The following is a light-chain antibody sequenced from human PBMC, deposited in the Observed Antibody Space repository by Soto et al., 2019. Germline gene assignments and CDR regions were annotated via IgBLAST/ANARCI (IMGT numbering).Light chain of an antibody. Sequence: DIVMTQSPDSLAVSLGERATINCMSSQSILYSSNNKNYLAWYQQKPGQPPNLLIYWASTRESGVPDRFSGSGSGTDFTLTISSLQAEDVAVYFCQQYYNAPITFGQGTRLEIK. J-gene: IGKJ5*01. CDR1: QSILYSSNNKNY. CDR3: QQYYNAPIT. V-gene: IGKV4-1*01. CDR2: WAS.